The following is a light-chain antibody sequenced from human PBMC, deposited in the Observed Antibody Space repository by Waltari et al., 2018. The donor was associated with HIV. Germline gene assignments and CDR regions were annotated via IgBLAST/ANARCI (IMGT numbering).Light chain of an antibody. CDR3: SSYAGTNKV. CDR1: TSDIGGYNY. V-gene: IGLV2-8*01. Sequence: QSALTQPPSASGSPGQSVTVSCTATTSDIGGYNYVSWYQQPPGKAPKLIIYEVTKRPSGAPDRFSGSKSGNTASLTVSGLQAEDDADYYCSSYAGTNKVFGGGTKLTVL. CDR2: EVT. J-gene: IGLJ3*02.